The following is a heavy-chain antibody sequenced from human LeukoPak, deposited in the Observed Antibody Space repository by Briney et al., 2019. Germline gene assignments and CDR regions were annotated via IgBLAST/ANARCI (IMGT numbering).Heavy chain of an antibody. V-gene: IGHV3-33*01. CDR2: IWYDGSNR. Sequence: GGSLRLSCAASGFTFSRYGMHWVRQAPGKGLEWLAVIWYDGSNRQYADSVKGRFTISRDNSKNTLYLQMTSLRAEDTAVYYCARDFGFSPSSGYSFDYWGQGTLVTVSS. CDR3: ARDFGFSPSSGYSFDY. D-gene: IGHD3-22*01. J-gene: IGHJ4*02. CDR1: GFTFSRYG.